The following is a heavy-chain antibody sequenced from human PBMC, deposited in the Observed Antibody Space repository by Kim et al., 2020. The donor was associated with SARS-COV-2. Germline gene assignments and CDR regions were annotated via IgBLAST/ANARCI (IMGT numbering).Heavy chain of an antibody. V-gene: IGHV1-46*01. CDR3: ARVTLGRAGYFDY. J-gene: IGHJ4*02. Sequence: YAQKFQGRVTMTRDTSTSTVYMELSSLRSEDTAVYYCARVTLGRAGYFDYWGQGTLVTVSS.